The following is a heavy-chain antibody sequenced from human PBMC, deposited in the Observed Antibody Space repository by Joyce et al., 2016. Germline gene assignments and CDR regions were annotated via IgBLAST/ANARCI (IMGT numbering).Heavy chain of an antibody. CDR2: VYHNGST. J-gene: IGHJ6*02. CDR3: ARSGLGRGWGRYYGMDV. CDR1: GDSIGTYY. V-gene: IGHV4-59*01. D-gene: IGHD3-16*01. Sequence: VHLQESGPGLVKPSETLSLICTVSGDSIGTYYWSWLRQPPGKGLEWIGYVYHNGSTTYNASLRSRVAMSVDTSKNQFSLSLTSVTAADTARYYCARSGLGRGWGRYYGMDVWGRGTSVSVSS.